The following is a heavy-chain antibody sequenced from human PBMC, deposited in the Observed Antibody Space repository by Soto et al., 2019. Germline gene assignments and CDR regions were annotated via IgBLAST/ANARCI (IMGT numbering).Heavy chain of an antibody. CDR2: ISGSGGST. Sequence: GGSLRLSCAASGFTFSSYAMSWVRQAPGKGLEWVSAISGSGGSTYYADSVKGRFTISRDNSKNTLYLQMNSLRAEDTAVYYCAKSGEIHVITMIVVVGPHFDYWGQGTQVTVSS. CDR1: GFTFSSYA. V-gene: IGHV3-23*01. J-gene: IGHJ4*02. D-gene: IGHD3-22*01. CDR3: AKSGEIHVITMIVVVGPHFDY.